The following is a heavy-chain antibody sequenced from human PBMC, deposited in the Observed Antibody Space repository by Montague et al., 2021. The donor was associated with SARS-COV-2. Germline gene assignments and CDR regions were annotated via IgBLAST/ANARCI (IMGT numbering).Heavy chain of an antibody. J-gene: IGHJ4*02. CDR3: VRGFNYGPFDC. Sequence: SLRLSCAASGSTFYDYGMSWVRQAPGKGLEWVSGIARNGDSSGYADSLRGRFTISRDNTKNSLYLQMNNLRVEDTAFYYCVRGFNYGPFDCWGQGTLVTVSS. CDR1: GSTFYDYG. D-gene: IGHD3-16*01. V-gene: IGHV3-20*04. CDR2: IARNGDSS.